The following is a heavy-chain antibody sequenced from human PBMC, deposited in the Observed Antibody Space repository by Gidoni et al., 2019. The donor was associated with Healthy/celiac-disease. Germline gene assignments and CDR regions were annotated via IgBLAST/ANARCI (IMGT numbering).Heavy chain of an antibody. CDR1: GGSFSGYY. CDR3: ARARRAIAGATLYYFDY. D-gene: IGHD1-26*01. J-gene: IGHJ4*02. Sequence: QVQLQQWGAGLLKPSATLSLTCAVYGGSFSGYYWSWIRQPPGKGLEWIGEINHSGSTNYNPSLKSRVTISVDTSKNQFSLKLSSVTAADTAVYYCARARRAIAGATLYYFDYWGQGTLVTVSS. CDR2: INHSGST. V-gene: IGHV4-34*01.